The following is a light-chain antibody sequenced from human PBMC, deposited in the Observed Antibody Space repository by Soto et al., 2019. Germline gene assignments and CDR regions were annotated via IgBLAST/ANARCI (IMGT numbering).Light chain of an antibody. CDR1: QSVSSN. J-gene: IGKJ4*01. V-gene: IGKV3D-15*01. CDR2: GAS. Sequence: EIVMTQSPATLSVSPGERATLSCRASQSVSSNLAWHQQKPGQAPRLLIYGASNRATGIPARFSGSGSGTDFTLTISSLEPEDFATYYCQQPNSYPLTFGGGTKVDIK. CDR3: QQPNSYPLT.